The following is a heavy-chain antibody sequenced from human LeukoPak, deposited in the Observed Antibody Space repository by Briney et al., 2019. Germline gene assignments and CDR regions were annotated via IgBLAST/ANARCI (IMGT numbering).Heavy chain of an antibody. CDR3: ARDIGSGSTNWFDP. CDR2: IIPIFGTA. Sequence: GSSVKVSCKASIGTFSSYAINWVRQAPGQGLEWMGGIIPIFGTANYAQKFQGRVTITADESTSTAYMELSSLRAEDTAVYYCARDIGSGSTNWFDPWGQGTLVTVSS. J-gene: IGHJ5*02. D-gene: IGHD3-10*01. CDR1: IGTFSSYA. V-gene: IGHV1-69*01.